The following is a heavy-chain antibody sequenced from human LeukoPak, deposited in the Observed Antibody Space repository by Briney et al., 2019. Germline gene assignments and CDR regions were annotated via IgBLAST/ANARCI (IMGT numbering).Heavy chain of an antibody. Sequence: GASVKVSCKASGYTFTGYYMHWVRQAPGQGLEWMGWINPNSGGTNYAQKFQGRVTMTRDTSIGTAYMELSRLRSDDTAVYYCAKGFTIFGVVTLNWFDPWGQGTLVTVSS. CDR3: AKGFTIFGVVTLNWFDP. CDR1: GYTFTGYY. J-gene: IGHJ5*02. D-gene: IGHD3-3*01. V-gene: IGHV1-2*02. CDR2: INPNSGGT.